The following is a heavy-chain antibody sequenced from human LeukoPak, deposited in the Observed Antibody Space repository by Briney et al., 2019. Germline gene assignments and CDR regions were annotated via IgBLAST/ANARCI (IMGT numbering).Heavy chain of an antibody. V-gene: IGHV1-18*01. D-gene: IGHD3-22*01. Sequence: ASVKVSCKASGYTYSSYGVTWLSQAPGQGREGMGWIHEYRDSTNYAQKFQDKVTMTTDTSTNTAYLELRSLTSDDTAIYYCARGRIYYDGSGHYYPDYWGQGTLLTVSS. CDR2: IHEYRDST. CDR1: GYTYSSYG. J-gene: IGHJ4*02. CDR3: ARGRIYYDGSGHYYPDY.